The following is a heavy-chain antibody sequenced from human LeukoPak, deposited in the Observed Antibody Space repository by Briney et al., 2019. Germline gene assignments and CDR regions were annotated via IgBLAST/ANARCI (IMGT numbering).Heavy chain of an antibody. D-gene: IGHD3-22*01. CDR2: IKPDGSER. Sequence: GGSLRLSCEASGFSMSVYWMSWVRQAPGKGLEWVGNIKPDGSERNYVDSVNGRFTISGDNAKKSLYLQMSSLRAEDTAVYYCARDWGAYYHFFDYWGQGTLVTVSS. CDR1: GFSMSVYW. J-gene: IGHJ4*02. V-gene: IGHV3-7*01. CDR3: ARDWGAYYHFFDY.